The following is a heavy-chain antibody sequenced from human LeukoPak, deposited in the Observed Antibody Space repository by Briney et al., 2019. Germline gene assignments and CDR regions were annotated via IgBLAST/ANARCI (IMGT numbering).Heavy chain of an antibody. Sequence: PSETLSLTCTVSGGSISSSSYYWGWIRQPPGKGLEWIGSIYYSGSTYYNPSLKSRVTISVDTSKNQFSLKLSSVTAADTAVYYCARQGSGNYLSPVNYWGQGTLVTVSS. CDR2: IYYSGST. J-gene: IGHJ4*02. CDR1: GGSISSSSYY. D-gene: IGHD1-26*01. V-gene: IGHV4-39*01. CDR3: ARQGSGNYLSPVNY.